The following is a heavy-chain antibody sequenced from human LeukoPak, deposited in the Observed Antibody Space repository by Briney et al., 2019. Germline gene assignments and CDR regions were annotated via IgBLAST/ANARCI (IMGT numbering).Heavy chain of an antibody. CDR1: GDSLNSGNYY. V-gene: IGHV4-31*03. CDR2: IFTSGNT. J-gene: IGHJ4*02. D-gene: IGHD2-21*02. Sequence: SETLSLTCTVSGDSLNSGNYYWTWIRQHPGTGLEWIGYIFTSGNTYYNPSLKGRLLTSVDTSKSQLSLRLTSVTAADTAVYYCAGATLRGDPFDFWGQGIQVTVSS. CDR3: AGATLRGDPFDF.